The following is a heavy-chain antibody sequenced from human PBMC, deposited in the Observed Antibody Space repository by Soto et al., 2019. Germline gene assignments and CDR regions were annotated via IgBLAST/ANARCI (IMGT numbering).Heavy chain of an antibody. Sequence: ASVKVSCKASGGTFSSYAISWVRQAPGQGLEWMGGIIPIFGTANYAQKFQGRVTITADESTSTAYMELSSLRSEDTAVYYCARDIAAAGTSYGMDVWGQGTTVTVSS. V-gene: IGHV1-69*13. CDR2: IIPIFGTA. D-gene: IGHD6-13*01. CDR3: ARDIAAAGTSYGMDV. CDR1: GGTFSSYA. J-gene: IGHJ6*02.